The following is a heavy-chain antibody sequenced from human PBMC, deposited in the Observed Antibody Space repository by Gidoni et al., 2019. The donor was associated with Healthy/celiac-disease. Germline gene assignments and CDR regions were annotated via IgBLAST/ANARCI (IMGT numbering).Heavy chain of an antibody. Sequence: EVQLVESGGGLVKPGGSLRLSCAASGFTFSRYSMNWVRQAPGKGLEWVSSISSSSSYIYYADSVKGRFTISRDNAKNSLYLQMNSLRAEDTAVYYCAREWPKHAFDIWGQGTMVTVSS. J-gene: IGHJ3*02. CDR1: GFTFSRYS. CDR2: ISSSSSYI. V-gene: IGHV3-21*01. D-gene: IGHD5-12*01. CDR3: AREWPKHAFDI.